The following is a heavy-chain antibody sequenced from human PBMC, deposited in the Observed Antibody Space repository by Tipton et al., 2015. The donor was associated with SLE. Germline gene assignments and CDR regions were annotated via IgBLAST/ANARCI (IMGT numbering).Heavy chain of an antibody. J-gene: IGHJ3*02. D-gene: IGHD3-10*01. Sequence: TLSLTCTVSGGSISSHYWSWIRQPPGKGLEWIGYIYYSGSTYYNPSLKSRVTISVDTSKNQFSLKLSSVTAADTAVYYCARGLLWGAFDIWGQGTMVTVSS. CDR2: IYYSGST. V-gene: IGHV4-59*11. CDR1: GGSISSHY. CDR3: ARGLLWGAFDI.